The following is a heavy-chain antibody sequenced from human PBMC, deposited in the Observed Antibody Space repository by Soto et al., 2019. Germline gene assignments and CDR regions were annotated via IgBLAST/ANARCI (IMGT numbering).Heavy chain of an antibody. CDR1: GGCISSYY. CDR3: ARDIPYYYDIDV. D-gene: IGHD2-2*02. Sequence: PSETLSLTCTISGGCISSYYWSWIRQAPGKGLEWIGYIYYSGSTYYNSSLKGRLTISLDTSKNQFSLKLSSVTAADTAVYYCARDIPYYYDIDVWGQGITVTVSS. J-gene: IGHJ6*02. CDR2: IYYSGST. V-gene: IGHV4-59*01.